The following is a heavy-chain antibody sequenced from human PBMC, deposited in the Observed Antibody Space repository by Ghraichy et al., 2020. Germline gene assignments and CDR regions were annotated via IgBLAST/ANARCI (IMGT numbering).Heavy chain of an antibody. Sequence: GGSLRLSCAASGFTFSSYYMTWVRQVPGKGLEWVANIKHDLSEKYYAESVKGRFSISRDNAKNSVYLQMNNLRPDDTALYYCARAGDYYGSNPIDYWGQGTRVTVSS. CDR3: ARAGDYYGSNPIDY. D-gene: IGHD3-10*01. CDR2: IKHDLSEK. CDR1: GFTFSSYY. J-gene: IGHJ4*02. V-gene: IGHV3-7*04.